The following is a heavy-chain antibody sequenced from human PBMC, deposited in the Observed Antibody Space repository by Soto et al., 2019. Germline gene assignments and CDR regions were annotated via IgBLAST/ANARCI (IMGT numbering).Heavy chain of an antibody. D-gene: IGHD4-17*01. CDR1: GGSISSTNYY. V-gene: IGHV4-39*01. Sequence: SETLSLTCTVFGGSISSTNYYWGWIRQPPGKGLEWIGSAYFSGSTYYNPSLKSRVTISVDTSKNQFSLKLNSVTAADTAVYYCARQLSTVTMVWFDPWGQGTLVTVSS. J-gene: IGHJ5*02. CDR3: ARQLSTVTMVWFDP. CDR2: AYFSGST.